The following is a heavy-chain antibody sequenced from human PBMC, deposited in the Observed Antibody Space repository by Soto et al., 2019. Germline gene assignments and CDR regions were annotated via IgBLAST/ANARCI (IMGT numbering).Heavy chain of an antibody. D-gene: IGHD6-6*01. V-gene: IGHV1-8*01. J-gene: IGHJ6*02. CDR2: MNPNSGNT. Sequence: ASVKVSCKASGYTFTSYDINWVRQATGQGLEWMGWMNPNSGNTGYAQKFQGRVTMTRNTSISTAYMGLSSLRSEDTAVYYCARGGEYSSSFLYYGMDVWGQGTTVTVSS. CDR1: GYTFTSYD. CDR3: ARGGEYSSSFLYYGMDV.